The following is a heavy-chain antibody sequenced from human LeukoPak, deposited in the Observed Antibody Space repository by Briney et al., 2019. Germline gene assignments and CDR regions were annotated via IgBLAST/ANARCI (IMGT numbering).Heavy chain of an antibody. V-gene: IGHV1-18*03. CDR2: ISGYNGDT. CDR3: ARDGIGIDYVRYFDD. Sequence: GASVKVSCKASGYTFTSYYIHWVRQSPGHGLEWMGWISGYNGDTNFAKKFQGRVTMTTDTSTSTAYMELRSLRSDDMGVYFCARDGIGIDYVRYFDDWGQGTLVTVSS. CDR1: GYTFTSYY. D-gene: IGHD3-10*02. J-gene: IGHJ4*01.